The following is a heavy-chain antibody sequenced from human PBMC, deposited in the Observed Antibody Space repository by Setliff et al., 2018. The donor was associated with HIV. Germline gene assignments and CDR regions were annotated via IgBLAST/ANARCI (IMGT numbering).Heavy chain of an antibody. D-gene: IGHD3-3*01. CDR1: GDSVNDRSYF. V-gene: IGHV4-39*07. J-gene: IGHJ6*03. Sequence: LSLTCTVSGDSVNDRSYFWGWIRQPPGKGLEWIGTFYYNGDSRYNPSLKSRVTISVDTSKNQFSLKLSSVTAADTAVYYCARGITIFGVVSYYYYYYMDVWGKGTTVTVSS. CDR3: ARGITIFGVVSYYYYYYMDV. CDR2: FYYNGDS.